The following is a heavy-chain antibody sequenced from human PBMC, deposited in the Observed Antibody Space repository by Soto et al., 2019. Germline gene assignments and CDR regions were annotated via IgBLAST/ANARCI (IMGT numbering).Heavy chain of an antibody. V-gene: IGHV1-8*01. D-gene: IGHD3-10*01. CDR2: VNPNNGDT. J-gene: IGHJ4*02. CDR1: GYTFSNYD. CDR3: AKVSRKGSAIDFEY. Sequence: QVQLVQSGAELKKPGASVKVSCKASGYTFSNYDMNWVRQATGQGPEWTGWVNPNNGDTGYAQKFEGRVTVTTDISTTTAYMELTSLRSEDTAIYSCAKVSRKGSAIDFEYWGQGTLITVSS.